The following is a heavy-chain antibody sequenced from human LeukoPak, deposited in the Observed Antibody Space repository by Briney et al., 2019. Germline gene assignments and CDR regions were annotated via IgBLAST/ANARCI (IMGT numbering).Heavy chain of an antibody. CDR3: ARGGDRRGFDY. CDR1: GDSISNGGYY. Sequence: SQTLSLTCTVSGDSISNGGYYWSWIRLHPGKGLEWVGYIYDSGTTYYSPALQSRVSISVDTSDNKFSLKLKSLTDADTAVYYCARGGDRRGFDYWGQGTLVTVSS. J-gene: IGHJ4*02. CDR2: IYDSGTT. V-gene: IGHV4-31*03. D-gene: IGHD1-14*01.